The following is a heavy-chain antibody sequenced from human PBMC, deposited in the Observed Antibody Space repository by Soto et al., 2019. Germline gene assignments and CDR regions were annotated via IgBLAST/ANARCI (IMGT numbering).Heavy chain of an antibody. CDR1: GGTFNSFG. J-gene: IGHJ4*02. CDR3: AIEVWGRGGYYLDS. CDR2: IIPVFGTT. D-gene: IGHD7-27*01. V-gene: IGHV1-69*01. Sequence: QVHVVQSGAEVKKPGSSVKVTCKAFGGTFNSFGINWVRQAPGQGLEWMGGIIPVFGTTKYAQKCRDRVTLVADGSTSTSYMELSSLTYDDTAVYYCAIEVWGRGGYYLDSWGQGTLVTVSS.